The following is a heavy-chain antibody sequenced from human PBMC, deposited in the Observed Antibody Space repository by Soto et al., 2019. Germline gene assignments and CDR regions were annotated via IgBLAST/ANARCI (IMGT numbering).Heavy chain of an antibody. Sequence: ETLSVICTASADPRTISNSYWGWLRQPPGKGLQWIGSSSYNGGTFYNPSLKGRVAISVDTSKKQSSLQVTSVTAADTAVYYCARHRIEVVWRGFDFWGEGSAVTV. CDR1: ADPRTISNSY. D-gene: IGHD1-1*01. CDR2: SSYNGGT. CDR3: ARHRIEVVWRGFDF. J-gene: IGHJ4*02. V-gene: IGHV4-39*01.